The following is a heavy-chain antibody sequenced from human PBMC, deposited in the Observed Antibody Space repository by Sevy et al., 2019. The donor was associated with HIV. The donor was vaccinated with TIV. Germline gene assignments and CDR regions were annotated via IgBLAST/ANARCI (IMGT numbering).Heavy chain of an antibody. CDR2: ISGSGTRT. D-gene: IGHD3-22*01. V-gene: IGHV3-23*01. CDR3: GKGGGGHYDPDEIGYYFYYYNMDV. J-gene: IGHJ6*03. CDR1: GFSFDSYG. Sequence: GGSLRLSCAVSGFSFDSYGMTWVRQAPGKGLEWVSGISGSGTRTYYADSVKGRFSISRDNSKNRRYLQRNSLRSEDTAIYYCGKGGGGHYDPDEIGYYFYYYNMDVWGKGTTVTVSS.